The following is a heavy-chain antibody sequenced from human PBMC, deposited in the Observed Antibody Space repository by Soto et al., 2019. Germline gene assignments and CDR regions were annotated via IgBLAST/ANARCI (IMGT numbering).Heavy chain of an antibody. V-gene: IGHV3-30*03. CDR2: ISYDSTKT. CDR3: ARTRSAWSDFHYYSLDV. J-gene: IGHJ6*02. Sequence: QVQLVESGGGVVQPGRSLRLSCAASGFTFNSYGMHWVRQGPGNGLEWVAFISYDSTKTYYADSVKGRFTISRDNSTGALYVQMTSLTGEDTAVYYCARTRSAWSDFHYYSLDVWGQGTTVTVSS. CDR1: GFTFNSYG. D-gene: IGHD1-26*01.